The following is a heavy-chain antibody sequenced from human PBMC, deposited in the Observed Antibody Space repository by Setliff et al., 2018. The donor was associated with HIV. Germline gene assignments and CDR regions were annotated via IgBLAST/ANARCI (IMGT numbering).Heavy chain of an antibody. Sequence: SVKVSCKASGFTFTGSAVQWMRQARGQRPEWIGWIVVGSGKTEYAQKFQERVTITRDMSTSTAYMGLRSLRYDDTAVYYCVADGHGSGWRSDYWGQGTLVTVSS. V-gene: IGHV1-58*01. CDR1: GFTFTGSA. CDR3: VADGHGSGWRSDY. D-gene: IGHD6-19*01. J-gene: IGHJ4*02. CDR2: IVVGSGKT.